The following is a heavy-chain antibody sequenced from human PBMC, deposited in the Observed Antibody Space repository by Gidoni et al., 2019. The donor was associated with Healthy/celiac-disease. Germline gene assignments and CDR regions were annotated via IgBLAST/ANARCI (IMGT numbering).Heavy chain of an antibody. Sequence: EVQLVESGGGLVQPGRSLRLSCAASGFTFDDYAMHWVRQAPGKGLEGVSGISWNSGSIGYADSVKGRFTISRDNAKNSLYLQMNSLRAEDTALYYCAKDMAGSSWTPNIDYWGQGTLVTVSS. J-gene: IGHJ4*02. D-gene: IGHD6-13*01. CDR2: ISWNSGSI. CDR3: AKDMAGSSWTPNIDY. V-gene: IGHV3-9*01. CDR1: GFTFDDYA.